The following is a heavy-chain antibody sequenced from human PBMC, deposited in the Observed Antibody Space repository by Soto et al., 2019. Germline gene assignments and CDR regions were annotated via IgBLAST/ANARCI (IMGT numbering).Heavy chain of an antibody. CDR2: ISYDGSNQ. CDR3: AKLMYSFDSSGFSIDY. CDR1: GFTFSSYG. D-gene: IGHD3-22*01. J-gene: IGHJ4*02. V-gene: IGHV3-30*18. Sequence: QAQLVESGGGVVQPGRSLRLSCAASGFTFSSYGMHWVRQAPGKGLDWVAAISYDGSNQYYADSVKGRFTISRDDSKNTLYLQVNSLRPEDTAVYYCAKLMYSFDSSGFSIDYWSQGTLVTVSS.